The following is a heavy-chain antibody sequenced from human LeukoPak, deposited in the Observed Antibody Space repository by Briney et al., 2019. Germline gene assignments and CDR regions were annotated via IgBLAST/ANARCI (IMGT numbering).Heavy chain of an antibody. Sequence: GGSLRLSCAVSGVTFSSYEVNWVHQAPGKGLEWLSYISGSGTTIYYADSVKGRFTVSRDNAKNSLYLQMNSLRAEDTAVYYCAGRFLEWSDVWGQGTLVTVSS. J-gene: IGHJ4*02. CDR3: AGRFLEWSDV. V-gene: IGHV3-48*03. CDR2: ISGSGTTI. D-gene: IGHD3-3*01. CDR1: GVTFSSYE.